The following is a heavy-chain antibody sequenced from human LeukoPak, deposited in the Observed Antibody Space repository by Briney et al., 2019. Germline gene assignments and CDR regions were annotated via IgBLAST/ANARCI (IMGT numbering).Heavy chain of an antibody. CDR1: GYTFTSYG. CDR2: ISTYNGNT. D-gene: IGHD6-19*01. Sequence: GASVKVSCKASGYTFTSYGISWVRQAPGQGLEWMGWISTYNGNTNYAHQLQGRVTMTTDTSTSTAYMELRSLRSDDTAVYYCARDELLGYSSGQPIDYWGQGTLVTVSS. V-gene: IGHV1-18*01. CDR3: ARDELLGYSSGQPIDY. J-gene: IGHJ4*02.